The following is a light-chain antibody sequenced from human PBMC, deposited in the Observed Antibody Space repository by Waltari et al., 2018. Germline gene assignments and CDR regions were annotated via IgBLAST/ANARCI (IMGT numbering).Light chain of an antibody. Sequence: QSVLTQPPSVSAAAGQRVTISCSGGSSNIGNNYVSWYRQFQGTAPKLLIYENTGRPAGIPGRFAGSKSGTSATLDSTGLQAGDEADYYCGTWDSSLSGAVFGGGTHLTVL. CDR2: ENT. J-gene: IGLJ7*01. CDR3: GTWDSSLSGAV. V-gene: IGLV1-51*02. CDR1: SSNIGNNY.